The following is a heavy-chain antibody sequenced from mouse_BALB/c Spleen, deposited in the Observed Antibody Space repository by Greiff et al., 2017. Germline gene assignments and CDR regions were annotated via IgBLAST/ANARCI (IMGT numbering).Heavy chain of an antibody. CDR1: GFNIKDYY. D-gene: IGHD2-3*01. Sequence: EVQLQQSGAELVRPGALVKLSCKASGFNIKDYYMHWVKQRPEQGLEWIGWIDPENGNTIYDPKFQGKASITADTSSNTAYLQLSSLTSEDTAVYYCASGWLPSYWYFDVWGAGTTVTVSS. V-gene: IGHV14-1*02. CDR2: IDPENGNT. CDR3: ASGWLPSYWYFDV. J-gene: IGHJ1*01.